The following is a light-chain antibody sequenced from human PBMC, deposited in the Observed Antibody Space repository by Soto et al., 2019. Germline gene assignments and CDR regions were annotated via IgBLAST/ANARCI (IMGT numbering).Light chain of an antibody. V-gene: IGKV3-15*01. CDR2: GAS. CDR1: QSVSSN. J-gene: IGKJ1*01. Sequence: EIVMTQSPATLSVSPGERATLSCRASQSVSSNLAWYQQKPGQAPRLLIYGASTRATGIPARFSGSGSGTEFTLTISSLQPDDFATYYCQQYHSSWTFGQGTKVDI. CDR3: QQYHSSWT.